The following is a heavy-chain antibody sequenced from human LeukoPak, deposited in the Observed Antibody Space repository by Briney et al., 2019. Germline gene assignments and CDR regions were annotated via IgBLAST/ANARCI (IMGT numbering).Heavy chain of an antibody. CDR3: LRNTNGSNPHFDP. CDR2: IFHSGST. Sequence: SETLSLTCTVSGDSISRSPYYWGWIRQPPGKGLEWYGSIFHSGSTYYTPSIQSPVTTSMDTYKNQFYLRMSSVTAAEAAVYYCLRNTNGSNPHFDPWGQGTLVTVSS. J-gene: IGHJ5*02. V-gene: IGHV4-39*01. CDR1: GDSISRSPYY. D-gene: IGHD4-23*01.